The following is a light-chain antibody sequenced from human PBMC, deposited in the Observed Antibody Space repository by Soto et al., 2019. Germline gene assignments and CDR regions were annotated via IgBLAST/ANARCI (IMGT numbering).Light chain of an antibody. J-gene: IGKJ4*01. CDR1: QSLSSN. Sequence: EIWLTQSPVTLSVSPGARATLSCRASQSLSSNLAWYQQRPGQAPRLLIYDTSTRATDVPARFSGSGSGTEFTITIASLQSEDFAVYYCQQYNHWPRMLSFGGGTRVEL. CDR2: DTS. V-gene: IGKV3-15*01. CDR3: QQYNHWPRMLS.